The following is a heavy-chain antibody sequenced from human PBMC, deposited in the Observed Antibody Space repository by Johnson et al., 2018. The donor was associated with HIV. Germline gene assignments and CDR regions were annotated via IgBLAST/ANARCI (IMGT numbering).Heavy chain of an antibody. CDR1: GFSFSSFA. Sequence: EVQLVESGGGVVQTGGSLRLSCVASGFSFSSFAMHWVRQAPGKGLQWVANIKQDASEKYSVDSVKGRFTISRDNAKSSLYLQMNSLRAEDTAVYYCARASALDIWGQGTMVTVSS. V-gene: IGHV3-7*01. J-gene: IGHJ3*02. CDR3: ARASALDI. CDR2: IKQDASEK.